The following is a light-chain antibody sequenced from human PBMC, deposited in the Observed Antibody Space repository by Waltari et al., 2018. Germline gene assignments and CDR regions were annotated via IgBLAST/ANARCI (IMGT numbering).Light chain of an antibody. CDR3: QHYYSTPYS. J-gene: IGKJ2*03. V-gene: IGKV1-NL1*01. CDR1: QGITND. Sequence: DIQMTQSPSSLSASVGDRVTITCRASQGITNDLAWYQQKPGETPKLLIYEASSLQSGIPSRFSGSGSWTDFTLIISSLQSEDFATYYCQHYYSTPYSFGQGTKVEIK. CDR2: EAS.